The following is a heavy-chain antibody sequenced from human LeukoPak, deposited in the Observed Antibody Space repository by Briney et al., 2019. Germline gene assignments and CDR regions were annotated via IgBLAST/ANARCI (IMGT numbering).Heavy chain of an antibody. CDR2: INPSGGST. CDR1: GYTFTGYY. CDR3: ARDSTNYYDSSGYPDY. V-gene: IGHV1-46*01. Sequence: ASVKVSCKASGYTFTGYYMHWVRQAPGQGLEWMGIINPSGGSTSYAQKFQGRVTMTRDTSTSTVYMELSSLRSEDTAVYYCARDSTNYYDSSGYPDYWGQGTLVTVSS. J-gene: IGHJ4*02. D-gene: IGHD3-22*01.